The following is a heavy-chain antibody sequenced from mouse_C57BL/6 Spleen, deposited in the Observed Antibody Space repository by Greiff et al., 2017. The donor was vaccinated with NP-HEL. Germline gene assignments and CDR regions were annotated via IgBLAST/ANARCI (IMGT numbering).Heavy chain of an antibody. Sequence: QVQLQQSGAELVRPGASVTLSCKASGYTFTDYEMHWVKQTPVHGLEWIGAIDPETGGTAYNQKFKGKAILTADKSSSTAYMELRSLTSEDSAVYYCTRVSIYDGYYVGMDYWGQGTSVTVSS. V-gene: IGHV1-15*01. CDR1: GYTFTDYE. D-gene: IGHD2-3*01. CDR3: TRVSIYDGYYVGMDY. J-gene: IGHJ4*01. CDR2: IDPETGGT.